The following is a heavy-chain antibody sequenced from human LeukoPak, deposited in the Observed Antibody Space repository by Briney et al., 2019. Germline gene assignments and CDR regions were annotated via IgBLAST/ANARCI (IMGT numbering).Heavy chain of an antibody. V-gene: IGHV3-64*01. CDR1: GFTFSSYA. Sequence: PGGSLRLSCAASGFTFSSYAMHWVRQAPGQGLEYVSAISSNGGSTYYANSVKGRFTISRDNSKNTLYLQMGSLRAEDMAVYYCTRDREMDVDTHYYYYMDVWGKGTTVTVSS. CDR2: ISSNGGST. J-gene: IGHJ6*03. D-gene: IGHD5-18*01. CDR3: TRDREMDVDTHYYYYMDV.